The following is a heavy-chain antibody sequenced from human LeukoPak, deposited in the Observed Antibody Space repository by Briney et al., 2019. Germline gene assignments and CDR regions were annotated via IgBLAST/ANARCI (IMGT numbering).Heavy chain of an antibody. D-gene: IGHD2-2*01. CDR1: GYTFTSYD. CDR3: AREAPYCSSTSCYFRIPDY. J-gene: IGHJ4*02. Sequence: SVKVSCKAPGYTFTSYDINWVRQATGQGLEWMGRIIPILGIANYAQKFQGRVTITADKSTSTAYMELSSLRSEDTAVYYCAREAPYCSSTSCYFRIPDYWGQGTLVTVSS. CDR2: IIPILGIA. V-gene: IGHV1-69*04.